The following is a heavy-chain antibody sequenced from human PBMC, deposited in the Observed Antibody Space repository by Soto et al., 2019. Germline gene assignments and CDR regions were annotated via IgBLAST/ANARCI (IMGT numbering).Heavy chain of an antibody. J-gene: IGHJ3*02. Sequence: QVQLVQSGAEVKKPGASVKVSCKASGYTFTSYYVHWVRQAPGQGLEWMGIINPSGGSTRYEQKFHGRVTMTMDTSTSTVYMELSSLRSEDTAVYYCTTIPPREYCSGGSCYDVFDIWGQGTMVTVSS. CDR2: INPSGGST. D-gene: IGHD2-15*01. CDR3: TTIPPREYCSGGSCYDVFDI. V-gene: IGHV1-46*03. CDR1: GYTFTSYY.